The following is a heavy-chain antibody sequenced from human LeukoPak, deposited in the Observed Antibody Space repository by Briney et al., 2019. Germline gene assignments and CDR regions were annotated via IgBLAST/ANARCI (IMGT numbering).Heavy chain of an antibody. Sequence: SGTLSLTCAVSGGSISSSNWWSWVRQPPGKGLEWIGEIYHSGSTNYNPSLKSRVTISVDKSNNEFSLKLSPVTAGDTAVYYCARVADCSSTSCYAGWGPDWFDPWGQGTLVTVSS. CDR2: IYHSGST. J-gene: IGHJ5*02. CDR3: ARVADCSSTSCYAGWGPDWFDP. D-gene: IGHD2-2*01. CDR1: GGSISSSNW. V-gene: IGHV4-4*02.